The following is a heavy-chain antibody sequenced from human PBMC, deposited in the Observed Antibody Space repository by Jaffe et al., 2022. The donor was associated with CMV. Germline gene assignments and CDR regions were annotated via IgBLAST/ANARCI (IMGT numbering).Heavy chain of an antibody. D-gene: IGHD1-26*01. CDR3: AREKRGRDHYYYYYMDV. Sequence: QVQLVQSGAEVKKPGASVKVSCKASGYTFTSYAMHWVRQAPGQRLEWMGWINAGNGNTKYSQKFQGRVTITRDTSASTAYMELSSLRSEDTAVYYCAREKRGRDHYYYYYMDVWGKGTTVTVSS. V-gene: IGHV1-3*01. CDR1: GYTFTSYA. CDR2: INAGNGNT. J-gene: IGHJ6*03.